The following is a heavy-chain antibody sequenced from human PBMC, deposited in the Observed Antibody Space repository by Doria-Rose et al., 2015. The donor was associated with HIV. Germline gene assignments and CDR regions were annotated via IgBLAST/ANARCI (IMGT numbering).Heavy chain of an antibody. Sequence: QVQLQESGPGLVKPAETLSLTCTVSGGSISSYYWNWIRQPPGKGLEWLGYIYSSGSTHYNSSLKIRVTISIDTSKNQFSLKRSSVTAADTAVYYCARFRPSRGIYNSLDVWGKGTTVTVSS. CDR1: GGSISSYY. D-gene: IGHD3-10*01. J-gene: IGHJ6*04. CDR3: ARFRPSRGIYNSLDV. CDR2: IYSSGST. V-gene: IGHV4-4*09.